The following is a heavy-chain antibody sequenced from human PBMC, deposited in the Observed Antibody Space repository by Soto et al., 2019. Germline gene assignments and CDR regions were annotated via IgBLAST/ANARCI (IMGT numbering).Heavy chain of an antibody. CDR1: GDSINRSNW. Sequence: SETLYLNCAVPGDSINRSNWWSGVRQPPGKGLEWIGEIYHSGSTNYNPSLKSRVTISVDKSKNQFSLKLSSVTAADTAVYYCARFRDRGDAFDIWGQGTMVTVS. CDR3: ARFRDRGDAFDI. CDR2: IYHSGST. J-gene: IGHJ3*02. V-gene: IGHV4-4*02.